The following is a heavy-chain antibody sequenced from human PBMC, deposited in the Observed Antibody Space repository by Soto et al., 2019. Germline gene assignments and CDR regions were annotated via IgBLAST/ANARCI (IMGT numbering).Heavy chain of an antibody. V-gene: IGHV1-69*13. CDR2: IIPIFGTA. Sequence: SVKVSCKASGGTFSSYAISWVRQAPGQGLEWMGGIIPIFGTANYAQKFQGRVTITADESTSTAYTELSSLRSEDTAVYYCARDASGGNWFDPWGQGTLVTVSS. J-gene: IGHJ5*02. CDR3: ARDASGGNWFDP. CDR1: GGTFSSYA.